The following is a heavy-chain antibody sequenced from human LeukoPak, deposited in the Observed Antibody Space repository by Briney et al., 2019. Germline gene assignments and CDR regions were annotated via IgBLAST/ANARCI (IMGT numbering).Heavy chain of an antibody. Sequence: ASVKVSCKASGYTFTSYYLHWVRQAPGQGLEWMGIINPSGGSTNYAQKFQGRVTVTRDTSTSTVYMELSSLRSEDTAIYYCARGDCSRGSCHLLDHWGRGTLVTVSS. CDR2: INPSGGST. CDR3: ARGDCSRGSCHLLDH. CDR1: GYTFTSYY. J-gene: IGHJ4*02. V-gene: IGHV1-46*01. D-gene: IGHD2-15*01.